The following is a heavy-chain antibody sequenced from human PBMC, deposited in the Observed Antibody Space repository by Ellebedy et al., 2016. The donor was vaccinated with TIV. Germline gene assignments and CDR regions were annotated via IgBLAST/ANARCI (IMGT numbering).Heavy chain of an antibody. V-gene: IGHV5-51*01. CDR2: IYPDDSDT. Sequence: GESLKISCKGSGSTFTTYWIGWVRQKPGKGLEWLGIIYPDDSDTRYSPSFQGQHTISADKSISTAYLQWSSLKASDTALYYCARRGGDKLELDYWGQGTLVTVSS. J-gene: IGHJ4*02. CDR3: ARRGGDKLELDY. D-gene: IGHD1-1*01. CDR1: GSTFTTYW.